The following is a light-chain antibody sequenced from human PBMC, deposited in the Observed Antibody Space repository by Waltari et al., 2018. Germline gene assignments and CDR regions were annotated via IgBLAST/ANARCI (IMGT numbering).Light chain of an antibody. CDR1: QGISSY. CDR3: QQLNSYPLFT. J-gene: IGKJ3*01. CDR2: AAS. V-gene: IGKV1-9*01. Sequence: QLTQSPSSLSASVGDRVTLTCRASQGISSYFAWYQQKPGKTPKLLIYAASTLQSGVPSRFSGSGSGTDFTLTISSLQPEDFATYYCQQLNSYPLFTFGPGTKVDIK.